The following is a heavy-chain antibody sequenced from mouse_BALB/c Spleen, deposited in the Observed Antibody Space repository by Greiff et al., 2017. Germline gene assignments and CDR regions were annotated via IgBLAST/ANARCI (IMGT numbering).Heavy chain of an antibody. V-gene: IGHV5-17*02. J-gene: IGHJ2*01. D-gene: IGHD2-3*01. CDR3: AREGWLDY. Sequence: EVMLVESGGGLVQPGGSRKLSCAASGFTFSSFGMHWVRQAPEKGLEWVAYISSGSSTIYYADTVKGRFTISRDNPKNTLFLQMTSLRSEDTAMYYCAREGWLDYWGQGTTLTVSS. CDR2: ISSGSSTI. CDR1: GFTFSSFG.